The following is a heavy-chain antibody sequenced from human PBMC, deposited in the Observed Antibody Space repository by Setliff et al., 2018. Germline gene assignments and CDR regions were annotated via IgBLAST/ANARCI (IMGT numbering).Heavy chain of an antibody. CDR1: GASTTTYY. CDR3: ARGLEGEDYFYYMDV. D-gene: IGHD2-21*01. CDR2: IFSGGST. Sequence: SETLSLTCAVSGASTTTYYWSWIRQPPGKGLEWIGYIFSGGSTKFNPPLKSRVTISVDTSKNQVSLRLVSVTAADTAVYYCARGLEGEDYFYYMDVWGKGNTVTV. J-gene: IGHJ6*03. V-gene: IGHV4-59*08.